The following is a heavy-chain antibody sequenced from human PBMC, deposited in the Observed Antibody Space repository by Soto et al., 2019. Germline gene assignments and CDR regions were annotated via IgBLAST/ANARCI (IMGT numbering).Heavy chain of an antibody. CDR1: GGSISSSSYY. CDR2: IYYSGST. CDR3: ARVAPNSPNYYYDSSGYRGGMN. J-gene: IGHJ4*02. V-gene: IGHV4-39*07. Sequence: SETLSLTCTVSGGSISSSSYYWGWIRQPPGKGLEWIGSIYYSGSTYYNPSLKSRVTISVDTSKNQFSLKLSSVTAADTAVYYCARVAPNSPNYYYDSSGYRGGMNWGQGTLVTVSS. D-gene: IGHD3-22*01.